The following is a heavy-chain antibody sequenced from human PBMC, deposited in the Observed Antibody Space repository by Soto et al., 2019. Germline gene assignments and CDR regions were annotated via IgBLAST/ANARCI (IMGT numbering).Heavy chain of an antibody. V-gene: IGHV4-39*01. D-gene: IGHD6-19*01. Sequence: QLQLQESGPGLVKPSETLSLTCSVSDDSINSDKYYWGWIRQPPGKGLEWIGSIYYRGNAYYNPSRQTRLNISLAKSKSQSSLKLNSVTAADSAVYFCARLEGLATTSYYFDFWGPGALVTVSS. J-gene: IGHJ4*02. CDR1: DDSINSDKYY. CDR3: ARLEGLATTSYYFDF. CDR2: IYYRGNA.